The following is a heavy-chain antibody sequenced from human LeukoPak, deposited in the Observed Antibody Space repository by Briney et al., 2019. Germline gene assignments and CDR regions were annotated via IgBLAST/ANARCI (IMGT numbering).Heavy chain of an antibody. D-gene: IGHD3-22*01. J-gene: IGHJ4*02. CDR1: GFTFSSNW. V-gene: IGHV3-23*01. Sequence: GGSLRLSCAASGFTFSSNWMNWVRQAPGKGLEWVSAISGSGGSTYYADSVKGRFTISRDNSKNTLYLQMNSLRAEDTAVYYCAKGGYYDSSRFDYWGQGTLVTVSS. CDR3: AKGGYYDSSRFDY. CDR2: ISGSGGST.